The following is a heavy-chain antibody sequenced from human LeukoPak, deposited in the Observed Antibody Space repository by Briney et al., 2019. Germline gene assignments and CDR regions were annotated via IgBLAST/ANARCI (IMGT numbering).Heavy chain of an antibody. CDR2: INPSGGNT. V-gene: IGHV1-46*01. J-gene: IGHJ4*02. CDR3: ARDGDYYDSSGQFDY. Sequence: ASVKVSCKASGYTFTSYYMHWVRQAPGQGLEWMGIINPSGGNTNYAQKLQGRVTMTTDTSTSTAYMELRSLRSDDTAVYYCARDGDYYDSSGQFDYWGQGTLVTVSS. D-gene: IGHD3-22*01. CDR1: GYTFTSYY.